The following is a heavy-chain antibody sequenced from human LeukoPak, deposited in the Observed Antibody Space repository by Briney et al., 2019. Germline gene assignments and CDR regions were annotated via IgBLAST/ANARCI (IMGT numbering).Heavy chain of an antibody. J-gene: IGHJ6*04. Sequence: ASVKVSCKVSGYTFTDYYMHWVQQAPGKGLEWMGLVDPEDGETIYAEKFQGRVTITADTSTNTAYMELSSLRSEDTAVYYCATRGYCSSTSCYAAYYYYGMDVWGKGTTVTVSS. CDR2: VDPEDGET. V-gene: IGHV1-69-2*01. CDR3: ATRGYCSSTSCYAAYYYYGMDV. CDR1: GYTFTDYY. D-gene: IGHD2-2*01.